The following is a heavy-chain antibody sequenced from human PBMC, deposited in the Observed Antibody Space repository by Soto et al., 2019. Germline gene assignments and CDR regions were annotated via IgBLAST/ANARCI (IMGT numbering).Heavy chain of an antibody. CDR2: IYWNDDK. Sequence: QITLKESGPTLVKPTQTLTLTCTFSGFSLSTSGVGVGWIRQPPGKALELLALIYWNDDKRYSPSLKSRLTITKDTSKNQVVLTMTNMDPVDTATYYCAHSPNDSSGYYYYYYGMDVWGQGTTVTVSS. CDR3: AHSPNDSSGYYYYYYGMDV. CDR1: GFSLSTSGVG. D-gene: IGHD3-22*01. J-gene: IGHJ6*02. V-gene: IGHV2-5*01.